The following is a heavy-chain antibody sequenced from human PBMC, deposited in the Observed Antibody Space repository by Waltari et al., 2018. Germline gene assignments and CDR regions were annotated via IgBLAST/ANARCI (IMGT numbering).Heavy chain of an antibody. D-gene: IGHD6-6*01. CDR1: GGSISSGSYY. V-gene: IGHV4-61*09. J-gene: IGHJ4*02. CDR3: AREVQQLATK. CDR2: IYTSGST. Sequence: QVQLQESGPGLVKPSQTLSLTCTVSGGSISSGSYYWSWIRQPAGKGLEWIGYIYTSGSTNYNPSLKSRVTISVDTSKNQFSLKLSSVTAADTAVYYCAREVQQLATKWGQGTLVTVSS.